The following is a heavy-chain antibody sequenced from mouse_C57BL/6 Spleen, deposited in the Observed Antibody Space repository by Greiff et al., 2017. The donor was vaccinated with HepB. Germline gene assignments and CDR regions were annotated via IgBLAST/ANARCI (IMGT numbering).Heavy chain of an antibody. V-gene: IGHV5-9-1*02. CDR3: TRSYGYDGYWYFDV. CDR2: ISSGGDYI. J-gene: IGHJ1*03. Sequence: EVQRVESGEGLVKPGGSLKLSCAASGFTFSSYAMSWVRQTPEKRLEWVAYISSGGDYIYYADTVKGRFTISRDNASNTLYLQMSSLKSEDTAMYYCTRSYGYDGYWYFDVWGTGTTVTVSS. D-gene: IGHD2-2*01. CDR1: GFTFSSYA.